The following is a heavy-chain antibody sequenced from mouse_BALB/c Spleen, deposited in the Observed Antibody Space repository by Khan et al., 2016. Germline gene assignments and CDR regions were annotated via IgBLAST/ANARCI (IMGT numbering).Heavy chain of an antibody. CDR1: EFSLTSYG. D-gene: IGHD1-1*01. J-gene: IGHJ4*01. CDR3: ARYITTVVATDAMDY. Sequence: QVQLKQSGPGLVAPSQSLSITCTVSEFSLTSYGVHWVRQPPGKGLEWLGVIWAGGSTNYNSALMSRLSISKDNSKSQVFLKMNSLQTDDTAMYYCARYITTVVATDAMDYWGQGTSVTVSS. CDR2: IWAGGST. V-gene: IGHV2-9*02.